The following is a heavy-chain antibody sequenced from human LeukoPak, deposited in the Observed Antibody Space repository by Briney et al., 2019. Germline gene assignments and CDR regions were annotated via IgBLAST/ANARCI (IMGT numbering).Heavy chain of an antibody. D-gene: IGHD1-26*01. CDR3: ARRTMGATTYVRFDP. V-gene: IGHV4-39*01. CDR2: IYYSGST. Sequence: SETLSLTCTVSGGAISSSSYYWGWIRQPPGKGLEWIGSIYYSGSTYYNPSLKSRVTISVDTSKNQFSLKLSSVTAADTAVYYCARRTMGATTYVRFDPWGQGTLVTVSS. J-gene: IGHJ5*02. CDR1: GGAISSSSYY.